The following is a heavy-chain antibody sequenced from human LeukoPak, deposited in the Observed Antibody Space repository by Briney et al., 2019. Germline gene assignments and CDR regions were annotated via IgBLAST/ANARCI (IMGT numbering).Heavy chain of an antibody. D-gene: IGHD2-21*02. CDR3: ARTARGFDY. Sequence: SETLSLTCTVSGGSISGYYWSWIRQPPGKGLEWIGYIYFSGSINYNPSLESRVTISLDTSKNQFSLRLTSVTAADTAVYYCARTARGFDYWGPGILVTVSS. CDR2: IYFSGSI. CDR1: GGSISGYY. J-gene: IGHJ4*02. V-gene: IGHV4-59*01.